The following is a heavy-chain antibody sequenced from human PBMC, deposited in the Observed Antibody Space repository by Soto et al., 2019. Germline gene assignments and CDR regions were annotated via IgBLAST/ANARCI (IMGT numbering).Heavy chain of an antibody. CDR3: AKARCSTTNRSVPDY. CDR1: GFTFSTYT. D-gene: IGHD2-2*01. V-gene: IGHV3-23*01. CDR2: ISGSGASP. Sequence: PGGSLRLSCAASGFTFSTYTMSWVRRAPGKGLEWVSAISGSGASPSYADSVQGRFTISRDNPKRTLYLQMNNLRAEDTAVYYCAKARCSTTNRSVPDYWGQGTLVTLSS. J-gene: IGHJ4*02.